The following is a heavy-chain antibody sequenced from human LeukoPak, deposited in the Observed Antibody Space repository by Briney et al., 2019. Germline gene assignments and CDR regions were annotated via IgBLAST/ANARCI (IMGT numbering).Heavy chain of an antibody. D-gene: IGHD3-10*01. J-gene: IGHJ3*02. CDR1: GGTFSSYA. V-gene: IGHV1-69*13. CDR2: IIPIFGTA. Sequence: GASVKVSCKASGGTFSSYAISWVRQAPGQGLEWMGGIIPIFGTANYARKFQGRVTITADESTSTAYMELSSLRSEDTAVYYCARDQGPGDFDIWGQGTMVTVSS. CDR3: ARDQGPGDFDI.